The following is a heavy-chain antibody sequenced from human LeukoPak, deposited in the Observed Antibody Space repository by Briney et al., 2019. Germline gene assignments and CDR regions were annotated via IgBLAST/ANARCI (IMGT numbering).Heavy chain of an antibody. CDR3: ARGRDGYNYYYYYYIDV. J-gene: IGHJ6*03. CDR2: INHSGST. V-gene: IGHV4-34*01. Sequence: PSETLSLTCAVYGGSFSGYYWSWIRQPPGKGLEWIGEINHSGSTNYNPSLKSRVTISVDTSKNQFSLKLSSVTAADTAVYYCARGRDGYNYYYYYYIDVWGKGTTVTVSS. D-gene: IGHD5-24*01. CDR1: GGSFSGYY.